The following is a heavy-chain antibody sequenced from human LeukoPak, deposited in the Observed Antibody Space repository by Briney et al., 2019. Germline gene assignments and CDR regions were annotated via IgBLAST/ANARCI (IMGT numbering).Heavy chain of an antibody. CDR3: VKEASWSGHYITYYFDN. V-gene: IGHV3-30*02. Sequence: GGSQRLSCAASGFTFSSCGMHWVRQAPGKGLEWVAFIRYDTNTKSYAESVRGRFTISRDNSNNTLYLEMNSLRPEDTAVYYCVKEASWSGHYITYYFDNWGQGTLVTVSS. D-gene: IGHD3-3*01. J-gene: IGHJ4*02. CDR1: GFTFSSCG. CDR2: IRYDTNTK.